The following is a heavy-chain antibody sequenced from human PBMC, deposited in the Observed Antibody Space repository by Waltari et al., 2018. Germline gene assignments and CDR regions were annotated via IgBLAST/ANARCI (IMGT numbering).Heavy chain of an antibody. V-gene: IGHV4-39*07. CDR2: IYYSVST. J-gene: IGHJ4*02. Sequence: QLQLQESGPGLVKPSETLSLTCTVSGGSISSSSYYWGWIRQPPGKGLEWIGSIYYSVSTYDNPSLRSRVTISVDTSKNQFSLKLSSVTAADTAVYYCARDHEGFDYWGQGTLVTVSS. CDR1: GGSISSSSYY. CDR3: ARDHEGFDY.